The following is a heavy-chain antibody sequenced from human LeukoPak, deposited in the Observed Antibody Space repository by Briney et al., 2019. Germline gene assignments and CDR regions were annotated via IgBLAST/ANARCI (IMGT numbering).Heavy chain of an antibody. D-gene: IGHD5-18*01. CDR1: GGSFSGYY. V-gene: IGHV4-34*01. Sequence: SETLSLNCAVYGGSFSGYYWSWIRQPPGKGLEWIGEINHSGSTNYNPSLKSRVTISVDTSKNQFSLKLSSVTAADTAVYYCARRRRYSYGLAVDYWGQGTLVTVSS. J-gene: IGHJ4*02. CDR2: INHSGST. CDR3: ARRRRYSYGLAVDY.